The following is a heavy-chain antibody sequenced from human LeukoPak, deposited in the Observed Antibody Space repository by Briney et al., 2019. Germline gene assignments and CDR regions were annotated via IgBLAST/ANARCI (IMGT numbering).Heavy chain of an antibody. CDR1: GGTFSSYA. V-gene: IGHV1-18*01. Sequence: ASVKVSCKASGGTFSSYAISWVRQAPGQGLEWMGWISAYNGNTNYAQKLQGRVTMTTDTSTSTAYMELRSLRSDDTPVYYCARTGLVLKPLNYWGQGTLVTVSS. CDR3: ARTGLVLKPLNY. J-gene: IGHJ4*02. CDR2: ISAYNGNT. D-gene: IGHD3-9*01.